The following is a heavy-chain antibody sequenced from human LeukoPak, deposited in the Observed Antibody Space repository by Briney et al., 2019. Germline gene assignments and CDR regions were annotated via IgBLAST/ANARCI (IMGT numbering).Heavy chain of an antibody. CDR1: GFTVSSNY. CDR2: IYSGGST. CDR3: ASEPDYYYDSSGQPTVFDP. V-gene: IGHV3-53*01. J-gene: IGHJ5*02. Sequence: GGSLRLSCAASGFTVSSNYMSWVRQAPGKGLEWVSVIYSGGSTYYADSVKGRFTISRDNSKNTLYLQMNSLRAEDTAVYYCASEPDYYYDSSGQPTVFDPWGQGTLVTVSS. D-gene: IGHD3-22*01.